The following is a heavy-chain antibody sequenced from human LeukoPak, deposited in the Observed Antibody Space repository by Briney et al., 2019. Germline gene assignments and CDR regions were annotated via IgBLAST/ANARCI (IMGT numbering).Heavy chain of an antibody. CDR3: AREYSSSAKGDYYYYMDV. CDR1: GGTLISYA. V-gene: IGHV1-69*05. J-gene: IGHJ6*03. Sequence: SVKVSCKASGGTLISYAISWVRQAPGQGLEWMGRIIPIFGTANYAQKFQGRVTITTDESTSTAYMELSSLRSEDTAVYYCAREYSSSAKGDYYYYMDVWGKGTTVTVSS. D-gene: IGHD6-6*01. CDR2: IIPIFGTA.